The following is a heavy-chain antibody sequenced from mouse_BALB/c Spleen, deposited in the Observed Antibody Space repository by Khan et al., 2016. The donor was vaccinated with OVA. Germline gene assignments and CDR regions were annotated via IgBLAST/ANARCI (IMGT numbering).Heavy chain of an antibody. D-gene: IGHD4-1*01. CDR1: GYTFTTYY. J-gene: IGHJ4*01. CDR2: IYPGSFNT. V-gene: IGHV1S56*01. Sequence: QVRLQQSGPELVKPGASVRISCKASGYTFTTYYLHWVKQRPGQGLEWIGWIYPGSFNTNYNEKFKGKATLTADKSSNTAYMQLSSLTSEDSAVYFCTRDEYCWGGAMDYWGQGTTVTVSS. CDR3: TRDEYCWGGAMDY.